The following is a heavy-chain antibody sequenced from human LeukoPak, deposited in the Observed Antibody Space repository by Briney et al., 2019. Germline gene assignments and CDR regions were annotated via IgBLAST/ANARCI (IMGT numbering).Heavy chain of an antibody. D-gene: IGHD2-15*01. CDR2: ISAYNGNT. J-gene: IGHJ6*03. CDR1: GYTFTSYG. Sequence: ASVKVSCKASGYTFTSYGISWVRQAPGQGLEWMGWISAYNGNTNYAQKLQGRVTMTTDTSTSTAYMELRSLRSDDTAVYYCARDPRDCSGGSCYDYYYYYMDVWGKGTTVTISS. CDR3: ARDPRDCSGGSCYDYYYYYMDV. V-gene: IGHV1-18*01.